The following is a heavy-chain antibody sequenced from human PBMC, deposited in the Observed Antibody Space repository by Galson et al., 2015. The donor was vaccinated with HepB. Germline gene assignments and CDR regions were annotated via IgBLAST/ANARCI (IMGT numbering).Heavy chain of an antibody. CDR2: IISSSSYI. D-gene: IGHD4-17*01. V-gene: IGHV3-21*01. CDR3: ARHDGDYNMDV. J-gene: IGHJ6*03. Sequence: SLRLSCAASGFTFSSYSMNWVRQAPGKGLEWVSYIISSSSYIYYADSVKGRFTISRDNAKNSLYLQMNSLRAEDTAVYYCARHDGDYNMDVWGKGTTVTVSS. CDR1: GFTFSSYS.